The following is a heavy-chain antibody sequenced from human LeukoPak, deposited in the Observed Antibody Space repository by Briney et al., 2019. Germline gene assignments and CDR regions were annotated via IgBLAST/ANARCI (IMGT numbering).Heavy chain of an antibody. V-gene: IGHV4-39*07. D-gene: IGHD6-13*01. CDR2: IYYSGST. J-gene: IGHJ4*02. CDR3: AREGIAAAAFVDY. CDR1: GGSISSRSHN. Sequence: SETLSLTCTVSGGSISSRSHNWGWIRQPPGKGLEWIGSIYYSGSTYYNPSLKSRVTISVDTSKNQFSLKLSSVTAADTAVYYCAREGIAAAAFVDYWGQGTLVTVSS.